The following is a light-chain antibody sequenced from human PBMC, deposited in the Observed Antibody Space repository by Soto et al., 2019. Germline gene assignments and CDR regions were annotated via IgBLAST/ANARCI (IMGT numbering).Light chain of an antibody. V-gene: IGKV2-30*01. CDR1: QSLVYSDGNTY. J-gene: IGKJ2*01. CDR2: KVS. Sequence: DVVMTQSPLSLPVTLGQPASISCRSSQSLVYSDGNTYLNRFQQRPGQSPRRLIYKVSNRDSGVPDRFSVSGAGTDFTLKISRVEAEDVGVYYCMQGTLWPRTFGQGTKLEIK. CDR3: MQGTLWPRT.